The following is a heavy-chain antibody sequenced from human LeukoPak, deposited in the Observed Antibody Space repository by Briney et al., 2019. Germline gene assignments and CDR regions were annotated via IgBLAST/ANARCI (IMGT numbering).Heavy chain of an antibody. CDR2: ISPNNGST. J-gene: IGHJ4*02. D-gene: IGHD6-19*01. CDR1: GGTFSSYA. CDR3: ARTASAGTLGGVDGY. V-gene: IGHV1-46*01. Sequence: GSSVKVSCKASGGTFSSYAISWVRQAPGQGLEWMGIISPNNGSTSYAQKFQGRVTMTRDMSTSTVYMELSSLRSEDTAVYYCARTASAGTLGGVDGYWGQGTLVIVSS.